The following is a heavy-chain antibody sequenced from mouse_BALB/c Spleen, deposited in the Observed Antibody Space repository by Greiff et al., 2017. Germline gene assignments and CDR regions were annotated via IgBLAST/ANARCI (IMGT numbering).Heavy chain of an antibody. CDR2: ISYSGST. V-gene: IGHV3-2*02. CDR3: ARDPLSDYYAMDY. Sequence: EVQLQESGPGLVKPSQSLSLTCTVTGYSITSDYAWNWIRQFPGNKLEWMGYISYSGSTSYNPSLKSRISITRDTSKNQFFLQLNSVTTEDTATYYCARDPLSDYYAMDYWGQGTSVTVSS. J-gene: IGHJ4*01. CDR1: GYSITSDYA.